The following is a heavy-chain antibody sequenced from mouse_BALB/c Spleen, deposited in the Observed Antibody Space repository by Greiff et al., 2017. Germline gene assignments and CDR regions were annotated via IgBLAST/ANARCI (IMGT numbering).Heavy chain of an antibody. V-gene: IGHV3-6*02. CDR1: GYSITSGYY. Sequence: QLQESGPGLVKPSQSLSLTCSVTGYSITSGYYWNWIRQFPGNKLEWMGYISYDGSNNYNPSLKNRISITRDTSKNQFFLKLNSVTTEDTATYYCARGDYRYDGDWGQGTLVTVSA. CDR3: ARGDYRYDGD. CDR2: ISYDGSN. D-gene: IGHD2-14*01. J-gene: IGHJ3*01.